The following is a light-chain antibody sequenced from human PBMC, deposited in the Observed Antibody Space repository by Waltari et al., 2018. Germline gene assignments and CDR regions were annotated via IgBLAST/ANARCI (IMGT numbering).Light chain of an antibody. V-gene: IGKV3-15*01. CDR2: GAS. J-gene: IGKJ1*01. CDR3: QQYNNWPPGA. CDR1: QSVSSN. Sequence: EIVMTQPPATLSVSPGERATLSCRASQSVSSNLSWYQQKPGQAPRLLIHGASTRATGIPARFSGSGSGTEFTLTISSLQSEDFAVYYCQQYNNWPPGAFGQGTKVEIK.